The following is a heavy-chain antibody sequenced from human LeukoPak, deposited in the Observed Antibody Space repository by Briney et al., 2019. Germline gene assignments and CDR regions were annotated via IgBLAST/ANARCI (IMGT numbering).Heavy chain of an antibody. D-gene: IGHD5-12*01. CDR1: GGSISSYY. J-gene: IGHJ4*02. Sequence: SETLSLTCTVSGGSISSYYWSWIRQPPGKGLEWIGYIYYSGSTNYNPSLKSRVTISVDTSKNQFSPKLSSVTAADTAVYYCASHVDIVATFDYWGQGTLVTVSS. CDR2: IYYSGST. V-gene: IGHV4-59*01. CDR3: ASHVDIVATFDY.